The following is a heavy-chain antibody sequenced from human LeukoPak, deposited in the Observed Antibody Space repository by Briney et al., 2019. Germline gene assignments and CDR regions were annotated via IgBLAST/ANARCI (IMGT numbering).Heavy chain of an antibody. CDR2: INPNSGGT. CDR1: GYTFTGYY. D-gene: IGHD3-10*01. CDR3: TRDPGFGEWLEQFDY. J-gene: IGHJ4*02. Sequence: GASVKVSCKASGYTFTGYYMHWVRQAPGQGLEWMGWINPNSGGTNYAQKFQGRVTMTRDTSISTAYMELSRLRSDDTAVYYCTRDPGFGEWLEQFDYWGQGTLVTVSS. V-gene: IGHV1-2*02.